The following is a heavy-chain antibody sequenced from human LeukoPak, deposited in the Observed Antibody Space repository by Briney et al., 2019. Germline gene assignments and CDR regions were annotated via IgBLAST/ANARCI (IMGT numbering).Heavy chain of an antibody. J-gene: IGHJ4*02. CDR3: AKLPGRAAGQDY. V-gene: IGHV3-21*01. CDR2: ISSSSSYI. CDR1: GFTFSSYS. Sequence: GGSLRLSCAASGFTFSSYSINWVRQAPGKGLEWVSSISSSSSYIYYADSVKGRFTISRDNAENSLYLQMNSLRAEDTAVYYCAKLPGRAAGQDYWGRGTLVTVSP. D-gene: IGHD4-23*01.